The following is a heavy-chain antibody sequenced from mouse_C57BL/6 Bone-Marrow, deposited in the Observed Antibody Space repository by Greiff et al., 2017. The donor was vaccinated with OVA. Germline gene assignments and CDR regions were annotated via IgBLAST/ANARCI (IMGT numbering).Heavy chain of an antibody. V-gene: IGHV1-55*01. CDR3: ARRYYGSSWYFDV. CDR1: GYTFTSYW. Sequence: QVQLQQSGAEPVKPGASVKMSCKASGYTFTSYWITWVKQRPGQGLEWIGDIYPGSGSTNYNEKFKSKATLTVDTSSSTAYMQLSSLTSEDSAVYYCARRYYGSSWYFDVWGTGTTVTVSS. J-gene: IGHJ1*03. D-gene: IGHD1-1*01. CDR2: IYPGSGST.